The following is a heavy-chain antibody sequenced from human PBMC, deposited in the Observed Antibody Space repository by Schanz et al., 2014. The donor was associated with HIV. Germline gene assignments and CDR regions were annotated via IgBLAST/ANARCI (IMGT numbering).Heavy chain of an antibody. V-gene: IGHV1-69*01. D-gene: IGHD3-16*01. Sequence: QVPLVQSGAEVKKPGSSVKVSCTASGGTFSSYVFSWVRQAPGQGLEWMGGISPLLDTVEYAQQFQGRVTITADESTSIAYLELSSLASEDTAVYYCGRTPFVGGEVPLYNWFDHWGQGTLVTVSS. CDR1: GGTFSSYV. CDR2: ISPLLDTV. CDR3: GRTPFVGGEVPLYNWFDH. J-gene: IGHJ5*02.